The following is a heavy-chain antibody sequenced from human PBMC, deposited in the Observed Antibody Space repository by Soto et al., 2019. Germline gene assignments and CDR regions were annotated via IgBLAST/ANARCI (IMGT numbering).Heavy chain of an antibody. J-gene: IGHJ6*02. CDR2: IIPIVGTG. CDR1: GGSFSSYA. Sequence: QVQLVQSGAEVKKPGSSVKVSCKASGGSFSSYAISWVRQAPGQGLEWMGGIIPIVGTGNYAQNFHGRVTITADEATSLAYQELSCLRSADTVMYYCARDLRADGRPDMDVWGQGTPVTVSS. D-gene: IGHD6-13*01. V-gene: IGHV1-69*01. CDR3: ARDLRADGRPDMDV.